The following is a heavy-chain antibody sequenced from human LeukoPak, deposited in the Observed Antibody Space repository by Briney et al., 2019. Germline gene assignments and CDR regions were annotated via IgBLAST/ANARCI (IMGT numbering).Heavy chain of an antibody. CDR2: ISWNSGSI. V-gene: IGHV3-9*01. CDR3: AKDLGYSGYEAFDY. J-gene: IGHJ4*02. CDR1: GFTFDDYA. Sequence: GRSLRLSCAASGFTFDDYAMHWVRQAPGKGLEWVSGISWNSGSIGYADSVKGRFTISRDNAKNSLYLQMNSLRAEDTALYYCAKDLGYSGYEAFDYWGQGTLVTVSS. D-gene: IGHD5-12*01.